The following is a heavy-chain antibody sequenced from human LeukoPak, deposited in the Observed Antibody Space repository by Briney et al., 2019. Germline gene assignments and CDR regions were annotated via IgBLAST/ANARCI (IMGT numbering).Heavy chain of an antibody. CDR3: ARDTRLVSLDYFDY. Sequence: SGGSLRLSCAASGFTFSDYYMSWIRQAPGKGLEWVSYISSSGSTMYYADSVKGRFTISRDNAKNSLYLQMNSLRAEDTAVYYCARDTRLVSLDYFDYWGQGTLVTVSS. J-gene: IGHJ4*02. V-gene: IGHV3-11*01. D-gene: IGHD3-22*01. CDR1: GFTFSDYY. CDR2: ISSSGSTM.